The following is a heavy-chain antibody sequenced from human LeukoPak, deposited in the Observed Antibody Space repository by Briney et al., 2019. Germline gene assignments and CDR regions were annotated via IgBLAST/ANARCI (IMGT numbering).Heavy chain of an antibody. V-gene: IGHV4-59*01. CDR3: ARGTITGGGYTLISYFDY. J-gene: IGHJ4*02. D-gene: IGHD5-18*01. Sequence: SETLSLTCIVSGGSITSDYWSWFRQPPGKGLEWIGFIYYSGSTTYSPSLKSRVTISVDTSKKHFSLGLSSVTAADTAVYYCARGTITGGGYTLISYFDYWGQGTLVTVSS. CDR1: GGSITSDY. CDR2: IYYSGST.